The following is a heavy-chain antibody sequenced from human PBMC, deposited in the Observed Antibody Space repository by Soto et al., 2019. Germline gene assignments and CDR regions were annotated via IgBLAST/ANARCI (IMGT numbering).Heavy chain of an antibody. CDR3: ARRLSGPKEEYNAYYFYGLDV. D-gene: IGHD1-1*01. J-gene: IGHJ6*02. Sequence: GESLKISCQGSGYSFTTHWITLVRRTPGKGLEWMGRIDPSNSYINYSPSFQGHVIISADRSISTAYLQWSRLEASDNATYYCARRLSGPKEEYNAYYFYGLDVWGQGTKVTVSS. CDR2: IDPSNSYI. V-gene: IGHV5-10-1*01. CDR1: GYSFTTHW.